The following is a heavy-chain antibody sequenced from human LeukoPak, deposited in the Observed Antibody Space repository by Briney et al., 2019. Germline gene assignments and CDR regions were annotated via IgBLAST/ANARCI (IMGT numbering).Heavy chain of an antibody. CDR2: ISSSSSYI. D-gene: IGHD6-13*01. CDR3: AKRAGSEQQLYYYYYMDV. Sequence: GGSLRLSCAASGFTFSSYSMNWVRQAPGKGLEWVSSISSSSSYIYYADSVKGRFTISRDNSKNTLYLQMNSLRAEDTAVYYCAKRAGSEQQLYYYYYMDVWGKGTTVTVSS. J-gene: IGHJ6*03. V-gene: IGHV3-21*04. CDR1: GFTFSSYS.